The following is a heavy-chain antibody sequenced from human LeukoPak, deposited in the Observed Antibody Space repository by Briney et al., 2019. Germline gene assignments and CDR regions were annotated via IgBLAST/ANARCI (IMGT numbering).Heavy chain of an antibody. J-gene: IGHJ4*02. Sequence: PGRSLRLSCAASGFIFSSYGMHWVRQAPGKGLEWVAVLSYDGGNKYYADSVKGRFTISRDNSKNTLYLHMNSLRAEDTAVYYCAKDNRGDNEHREFDYWGQGTLVTVSS. CDR1: GFIFSSYG. V-gene: IGHV3-30*18. CDR3: AKDNRGDNEHREFDY. D-gene: IGHD4-17*01. CDR2: LSYDGGNK.